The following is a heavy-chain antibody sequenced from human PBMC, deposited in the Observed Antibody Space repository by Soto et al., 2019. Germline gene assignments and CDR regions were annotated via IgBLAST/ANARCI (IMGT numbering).Heavy chain of an antibody. D-gene: IGHD3-10*01. CDR3: GRSSGLWFGELFSFDY. CDR2: INHSGST. CDR1: GGSFSGYY. V-gene: IGHV4-34*01. J-gene: IGHJ4*02. Sequence: SETLSLTCAVYGGSFSGYYWSWIRQPPGKGLEWIGEINHSGSTNYNPSLKSRVTISVDMSKNQFSLKLSSVTAADTAVYYCGRSSGLWFGELFSFDYWGQGTLVTVSS.